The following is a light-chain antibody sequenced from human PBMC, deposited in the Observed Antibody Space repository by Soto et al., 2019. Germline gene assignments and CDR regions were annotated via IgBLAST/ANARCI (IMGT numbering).Light chain of an antibody. J-gene: IGKJ1*01. CDR3: QHYNDLPLT. Sequence: EKVMTQSPATLSVSPGERVTLSCRASQSVVTNLAWYQQKPGQAPRLLISGAYTRATGIPDRFIGSGSGTEFTFTITSLQSEDFAVYYCQHYNDLPLTFGQGTKVEIK. CDR1: QSVVTN. V-gene: IGKV3-15*01. CDR2: GAY.